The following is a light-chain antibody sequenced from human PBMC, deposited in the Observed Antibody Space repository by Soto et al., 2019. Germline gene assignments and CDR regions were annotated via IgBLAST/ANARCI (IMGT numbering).Light chain of an antibody. CDR2: YVS. J-gene: IGKJ1*01. CDR3: QHYNYWPPKT. CDR1: QSLSGW. V-gene: IGKV1-5*01. Sequence: IQMTQSPSTLSASVGDRVTITCRASQSLSGWLAWYQQKPGKAPKLLIYYVSSLESGVPSRFSGSGSGTEFTLTISSLQSEDFAVYYCQHYNYWPPKTFAQGTKVDIK.